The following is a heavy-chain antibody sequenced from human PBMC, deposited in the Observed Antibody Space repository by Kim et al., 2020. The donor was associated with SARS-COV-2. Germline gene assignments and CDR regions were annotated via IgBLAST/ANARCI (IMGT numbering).Heavy chain of an antibody. CDR3: ARHTLGVVVAATHFDY. CDR2: IYYSGST. CDR1: GGSISSYY. D-gene: IGHD2-15*01. J-gene: IGHJ4*02. V-gene: IGHV4-59*01. Sequence: SETLSLTCTVSGGSISSYYWSWIREPPGKGLEWIGYIYYSGSTNYNPSLKSRVTISVDTSKNQFSLKLSSVTAADTPVYYCARHTLGVVVAATHFDYWGQGTLATVSS.